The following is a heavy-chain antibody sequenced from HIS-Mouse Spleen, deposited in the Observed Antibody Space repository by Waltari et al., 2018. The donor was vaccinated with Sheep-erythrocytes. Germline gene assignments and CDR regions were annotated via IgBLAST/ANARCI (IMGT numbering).Heavy chain of an antibody. CDR1: GYTLTELS. Sequence: QVQLVQSGAEVKKPGASVKVSCKVSGYTLTELSMHWVRQAPGKGLEWMGVFDPEEGERIDAQKFQGRVTMTEDTSTDTAYMELSSLRSEDTAVYYCATLDIKNWGRYYFDYWGQGTLVTVSS. D-gene: IGHD7-27*01. J-gene: IGHJ4*02. V-gene: IGHV1-24*01. CDR2: FDPEEGER. CDR3: ATLDIKNWGRYYFDY.